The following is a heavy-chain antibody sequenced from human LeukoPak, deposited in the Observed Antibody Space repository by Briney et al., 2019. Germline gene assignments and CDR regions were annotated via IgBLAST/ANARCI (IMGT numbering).Heavy chain of an antibody. D-gene: IGHD6-13*01. CDR2: INHGGST. J-gene: IGHJ4*02. CDR1: GGSISSGGYY. V-gene: IGHV4-39*07. Sequence: SQTLSLTCTVSGGSISSGGYYWSWIRQPPGKGLEWIGGINHGGSTNYNPSLKSRVTISVDTSKNQFSLKLSSVTAADTAVYYCASSIAAAGTGRVFDYWGQGTLVTVSS. CDR3: ASSIAAAGTGRVFDY.